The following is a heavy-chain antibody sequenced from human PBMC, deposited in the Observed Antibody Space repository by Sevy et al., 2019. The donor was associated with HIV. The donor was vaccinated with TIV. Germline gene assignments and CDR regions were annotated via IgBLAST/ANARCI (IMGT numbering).Heavy chain of an antibody. CDR1: GGSISSYY. V-gene: IGHV4-59*01. D-gene: IGHD3-9*01. J-gene: IGHJ6*02. CDR2: IYYSGGT. CDR3: ARESYDILPGSRGMDV. Sequence: SETLSLTCTVSGGSISSYYWSWIRQPPGKRLEWIGYIYYSGGTKYNPPLKSRVTISVDTSKNQFSLKLRSVTAADTAMYYCARESYDILPGSRGMDVWGQGTTVTVSS.